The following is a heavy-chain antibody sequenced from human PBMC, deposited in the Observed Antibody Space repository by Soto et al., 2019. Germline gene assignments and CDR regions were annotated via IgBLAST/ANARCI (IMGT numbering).Heavy chain of an antibody. J-gene: IGHJ4*02. CDR3: ARQRTSVVTQAYFDS. D-gene: IGHD2-21*02. CDR2: IYYSGST. V-gene: IGHV4-39*01. Sequence: SETLSLTCTVTGDSINNRSYYWGWIRQPPGKGLEWIGSIYYSGSTYNNPSLKSRVSMSVDTSKNQFSLKLRSVTAADTALYYCARQRTSVVTQAYFDSWGQGSLVTVSS. CDR1: GDSINNRSYY.